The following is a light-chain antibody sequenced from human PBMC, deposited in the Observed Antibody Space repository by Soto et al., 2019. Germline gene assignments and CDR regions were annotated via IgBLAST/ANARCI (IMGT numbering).Light chain of an antibody. CDR2: AAS. CDR1: QDIYIY. CDR3: QQVYAYPST. V-gene: IGKV1-9*01. J-gene: IGKJ4*01. Sequence: IQLTQSPSSLSASVGDRVAITCRASQDIYIYLAWYQQEPGKAPKLLIHAASTLQSGVPSRFSGSGSGTDFTLIISSLQPEDFATYYCQQVYAYPSTLGGGTKVDIK.